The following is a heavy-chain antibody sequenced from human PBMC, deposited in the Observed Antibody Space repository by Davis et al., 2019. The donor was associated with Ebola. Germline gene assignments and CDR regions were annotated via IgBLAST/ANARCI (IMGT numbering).Heavy chain of an antibody. V-gene: IGHV4-39*02. Sequence: PSETLSLTCTVSGGSISSSSYYWGWIRQPPGKGLEWIGSIYYSGSTYYNPSLKSRVTISVDTSKNQFSLKLSSVTAADTAVYYCARDPSSTSCYGCDGMDVWGQGTTVTVSS. CDR2: IYYSGST. J-gene: IGHJ6*02. CDR1: GGSISSSSYY. D-gene: IGHD2-2*01. CDR3: ARDPSSTSCYGCDGMDV.